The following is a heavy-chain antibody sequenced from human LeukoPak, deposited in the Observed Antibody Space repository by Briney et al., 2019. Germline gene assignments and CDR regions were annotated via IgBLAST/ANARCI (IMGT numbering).Heavy chain of an antibody. CDR1: GYRFTSYW. CDR2: IYPGDSDT. CDR3: ARPYGSGSYYNVRYFDY. D-gene: IGHD3-10*01. V-gene: IGHV5-51*01. J-gene: IGHJ4*02. Sequence: GESLKISCKGSGYRFTSYWIGWVRQMPGKGLEWMGIIYPGDSDTRYSPSFQGQVTISADKSISTAYLQWSSLKALDTAMYYCARPYGSGSYYNVRYFDYWGQGTLVTVSS.